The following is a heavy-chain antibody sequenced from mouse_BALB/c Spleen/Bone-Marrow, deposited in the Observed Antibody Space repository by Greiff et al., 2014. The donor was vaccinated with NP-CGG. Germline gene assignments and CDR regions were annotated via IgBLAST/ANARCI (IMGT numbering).Heavy chain of an antibody. D-gene: IGHD2-2*01. J-gene: IGHJ4*01. CDR1: GYTFTTYT. CDR3: AKRDIYYGYDGNAMDY. Sequence: QVQLKQQSGAELARPGASVKMSCKASGYTFTTYTMHWVKQRPGQGLEWIGYINPSSGYTNYNQKFKDKATLTADKSSSTAYMQLSSLTSEDSAVYFCAKRDIYYGYDGNAMDYWGQGTSVTVSS. CDR2: INPSSGYT. V-gene: IGHV1-4*01.